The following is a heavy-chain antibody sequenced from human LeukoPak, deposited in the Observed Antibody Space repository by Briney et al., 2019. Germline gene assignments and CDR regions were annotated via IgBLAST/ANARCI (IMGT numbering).Heavy chain of an antibody. J-gene: IGHJ4*02. CDR3: AGSLGYCTSNVCYLKY. V-gene: IGHV1-8*03. CDR2: MNPNSGNT. D-gene: IGHD2-8*01. Sequence: GASVKVSCKASGYTFTTYDINWVRQATGQGLEWVGWMNPNSGNTGYAQKFQGRVTIIRNTSTSTAYMELSSLRSEDTAVYYCAGSLGYCTSNVCYLKYWGQGTLVTVSS. CDR1: GYTFTTYD.